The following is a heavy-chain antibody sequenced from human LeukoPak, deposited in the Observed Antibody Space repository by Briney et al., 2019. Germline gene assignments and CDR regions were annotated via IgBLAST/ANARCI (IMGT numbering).Heavy chain of an antibody. Sequence: PGGSLRLSCAASGFTFSSYCMHCVRQAPGKGLVWVSRINSDGSSATYADSVKGRLTISRDNAKNTLYLQMNNLRAEDTAVYYCARVPDSSGSFDYWGQGSLVTVSS. V-gene: IGHV3-74*01. CDR2: INSDGSSA. D-gene: IGHD3-22*01. CDR3: ARVPDSSGSFDY. CDR1: GFTFSSYC. J-gene: IGHJ4*02.